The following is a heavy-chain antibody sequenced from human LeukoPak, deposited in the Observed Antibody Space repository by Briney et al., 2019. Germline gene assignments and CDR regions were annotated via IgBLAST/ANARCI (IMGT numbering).Heavy chain of an antibody. CDR2: ISYDGSNK. CDR3: ARDPRILSVYFDY. V-gene: IGHV3-30*01. J-gene: IGHJ4*02. D-gene: IGHD3-9*01. CDR1: GFTFSSYA. Sequence: GGSLRLSCAASGFTFSSYAMHWVRQAPGKGLEWVAVISYDGSNKYYADSVKGRFTISKDNSKNALYLQMNSLRAEDPSVYYCARDPRILSVYFDYWGQETLVTVSS.